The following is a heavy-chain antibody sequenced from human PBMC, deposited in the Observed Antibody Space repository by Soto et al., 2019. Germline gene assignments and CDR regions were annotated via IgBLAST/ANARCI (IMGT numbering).Heavy chain of an antibody. D-gene: IGHD2-15*01. CDR3: ASRYCSGGSCYYFDY. V-gene: IGHV3-53*01. CDR2: IYSGGST. Sequence: AGGSLRLSCAASGFTVSSNYMSWVRQAPGKGLEWVSVIYSGGSTYYADSVKGRFTISRDNSKNTLYLQMNSLRAEDTAVYYCASRYCSGGSCYYFDYWGQGTLVTVSS. CDR1: GFTVSSNY. J-gene: IGHJ4*02.